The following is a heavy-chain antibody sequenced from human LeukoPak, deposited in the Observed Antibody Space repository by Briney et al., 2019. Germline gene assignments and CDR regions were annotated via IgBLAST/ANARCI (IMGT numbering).Heavy chain of an antibody. J-gene: IGHJ4*02. CDR2: IYYSGST. CDR3: ARAPYYYGSGSTRNPYYFDY. Sequence: ESSETLSLTCTVSGGSISSGGYYWSWIRQHPGKGLEWIGSIYYSGSTYYNPSLKSRVTISVDTSKNQFSLKLSSVTAADTAVYYCARAPYYYGSGSTRNPYYFDYWGQGTLVTVSS. CDR1: GGSISSGGYY. V-gene: IGHV4-31*03. D-gene: IGHD3-10*01.